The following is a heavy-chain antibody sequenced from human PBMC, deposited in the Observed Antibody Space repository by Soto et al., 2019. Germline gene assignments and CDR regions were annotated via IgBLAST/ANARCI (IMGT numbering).Heavy chain of an antibody. J-gene: IGHJ5*02. CDR3: ARAPQDDILTGYYKGFWFDP. CDR2: IYYSGST. V-gene: IGHV4-59*08. D-gene: IGHD3-9*01. CDR1: GGSISSYY. Sequence: TSETLSLTCTVSGGSISSYYWSWIRQPPGKGLEWIGYIYYSGSTNYNPSLKSRVTISVDTSKNQFSLKLSSVTAADTAVYYCARAPQDDILTGYYKGFWFDPWGQGTLVTVSS.